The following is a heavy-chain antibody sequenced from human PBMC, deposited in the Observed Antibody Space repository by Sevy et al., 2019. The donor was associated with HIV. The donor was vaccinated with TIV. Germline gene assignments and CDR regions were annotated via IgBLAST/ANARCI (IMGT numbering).Heavy chain of an antibody. CDR1: GFTFGDYA. CDR3: TRDGKVRSSTGDGMDV. Sequence: GGSLRLSCTASGFTFGDYAMSWFRQAPGKGLEWVGFIRSKAYGGTTEYAASVKGRFTISRDDSKSIAYLQMNSLKTEDTAVYYCTRDGKVRSSTGDGMDVSGQGTSVTVSS. D-gene: IGHD6-6*01. V-gene: IGHV3-49*03. J-gene: IGHJ6*02. CDR2: IRSKAYGGTT.